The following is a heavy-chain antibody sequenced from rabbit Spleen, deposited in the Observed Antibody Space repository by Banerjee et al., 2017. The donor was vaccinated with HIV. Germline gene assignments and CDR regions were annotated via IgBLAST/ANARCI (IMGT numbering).Heavy chain of an antibody. CDR2: IDIGRGGRT. CDR3: VRDAAGSGIDLTRLDL. V-gene: IGHV1S45*01. CDR1: GLDFSSSYW. D-gene: IGHD4-2*01. J-gene: IGHJ6*01. Sequence: QEQLEESGGGLVKPGGSLTLTCMSSGLDFSSSYWICWVRQAPGKGLEWIACIDIGRGGRTYYASWAKGRFTISRTSSTTVTLQWTSLTAADTATYFCVRDAAGSGIDLTRLDLWGPGTLVTVS.